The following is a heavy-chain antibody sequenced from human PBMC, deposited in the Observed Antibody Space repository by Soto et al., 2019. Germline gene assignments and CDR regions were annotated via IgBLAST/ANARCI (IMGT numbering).Heavy chain of an antibody. CDR3: AGYYYDSSGYFYGMDV. CDR2: IIPIFGTA. V-gene: IGHV1-69*13. J-gene: IGHJ6*02. D-gene: IGHD3-22*01. Sequence: ASVKVSCKASGGTFSSYAISWVRQAPGQGLEWMGGIIPIFGTANYAQKFQGRVTITADESTSTAYMELSSLRSEDTAVYYCAGYYYDSSGYFYGMDVWGQGTTVTVSS. CDR1: GGTFSSYA.